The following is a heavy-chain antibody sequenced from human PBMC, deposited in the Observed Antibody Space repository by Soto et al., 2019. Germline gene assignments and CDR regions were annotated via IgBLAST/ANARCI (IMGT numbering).Heavy chain of an antibody. CDR1: GFTFSSYS. CDR3: ARDQPYCSSTSCHKDDAFDI. J-gene: IGHJ3*02. D-gene: IGHD2-2*02. V-gene: IGHV3-48*01. CDR2: ISSSSSTI. Sequence: PGGSLRLSCAASGFTFSSYSMSWVRQAPGKGLEWVSYISSSSSTIYYADSVKGRFTISRDNAKNSLYLQMNSLRAEDTAVYYCARDQPYCSSTSCHKDDAFDIWGQGTMVTVSS.